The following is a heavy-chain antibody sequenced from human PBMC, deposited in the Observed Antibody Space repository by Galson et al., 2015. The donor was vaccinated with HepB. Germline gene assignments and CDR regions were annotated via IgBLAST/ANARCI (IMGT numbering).Heavy chain of an antibody. CDR1: GFNFTYYS. D-gene: IGHD6-19*01. Sequence: SPRLSCAASGFNFTYYSMSWVRQSPGKGLDWISSITPTGDNKTHSYSLTGLLPISRDNSRNTLFLQMNSLSADDTAIYFCAKVFPEKVDGWYRQALYYFDSWGQGTRVTVSS. V-gene: IGHV3-23*01. CDR2: ITPTGDNK. CDR3: AKVFPEKVDGWYRQALYYFDS. J-gene: IGHJ4*02.